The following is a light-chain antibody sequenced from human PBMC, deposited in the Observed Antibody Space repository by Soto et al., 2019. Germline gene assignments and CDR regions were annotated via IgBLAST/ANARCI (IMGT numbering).Light chain of an antibody. J-gene: IGKJ1*01. CDR2: GAS. CDR1: QSISSH. Sequence: DIVMTQSPASLSVSPGERGNLXCRASQSISSHFVWYQQINGQAPRPLIYGASTRDTGITARFSGSGYGKDFNITISILEPEDLAVYDCQQYGSSGTFGQGTKVDIK. V-gene: IGKV3-15*01. CDR3: QQYGSSGT.